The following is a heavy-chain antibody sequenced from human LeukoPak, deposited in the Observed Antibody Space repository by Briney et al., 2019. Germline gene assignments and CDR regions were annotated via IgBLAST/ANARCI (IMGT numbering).Heavy chain of an antibody. V-gene: IGHV4-39*07. Sequence: KCSETLSLTCTVSGGSIRSSTYFCGWIRQPPGKGLEWLGSIYQGGSPYYNPSLQSRVPLSVDKSKNQFSLKLSSVTARDRAVYFCARDRGIAAAGYDYWGQGTLVTVSS. CDR2: IYQGGSP. D-gene: IGHD6-13*01. CDR1: GGSIRSSTYF. CDR3: ARDRGIAAAGYDY. J-gene: IGHJ4*02.